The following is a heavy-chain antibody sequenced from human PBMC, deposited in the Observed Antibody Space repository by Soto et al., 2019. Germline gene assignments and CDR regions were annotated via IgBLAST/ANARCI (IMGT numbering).Heavy chain of an antibody. V-gene: IGHV1-18*01. D-gene: IGHD3-3*01. J-gene: IGHJ5*02. CDR2: IGAHNYDT. CDR1: GDTFSTYG. Sequence: QVQLVQSGAEVKKPGASVKVSCKASGDTFSTYGFSWVRQAPGQVLEWMGWIGAHNYDTTYAQNFQGRVTMTTDTAPTTSYIELRSLTSDDTAVYFCARDWRGPEGFDPWCQGPLVTVSS. CDR3: ARDWRGPEGFDP.